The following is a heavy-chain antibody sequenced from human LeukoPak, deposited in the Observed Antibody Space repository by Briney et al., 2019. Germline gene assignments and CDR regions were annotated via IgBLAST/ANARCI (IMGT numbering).Heavy chain of an antibody. D-gene: IGHD6-13*01. CDR3: ARGIAGDFDY. J-gene: IGHJ4*02. CDR2: IYYTGST. V-gene: IGHV4-39*07. CDR1: GGSISGSRYY. Sequence: PSETLSLTCAVSGGSISGSRYYWDWIRQPPGKGLEWIGNIYYTGSTFYNPSLKSRVTISVDTSKNQFSLKLNSVTAADTAVYYCARGIAGDFDYWGQGTLVTVSS.